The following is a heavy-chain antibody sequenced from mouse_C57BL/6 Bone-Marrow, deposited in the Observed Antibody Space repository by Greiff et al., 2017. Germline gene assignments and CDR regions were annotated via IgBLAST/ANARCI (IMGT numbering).Heavy chain of an antibody. CDR1: GFSLTSYG. V-gene: IGHV2-6*03. Sequence: VQLVESGPGLVAPSQTLSITCTASGFSLTSYGVHWVRQPPGKGLEWLVVIWSDGSTTYNSARKSRLSISKDNSKSHAFLKMNSLQTDDTAMYYGARAPLTTGGATDGMDYWGQGTSVTVSS. CDR2: IWSDGST. CDR3: ARAPLTTGGATDGMDY. D-gene: IGHD1-1*01. J-gene: IGHJ4*01.